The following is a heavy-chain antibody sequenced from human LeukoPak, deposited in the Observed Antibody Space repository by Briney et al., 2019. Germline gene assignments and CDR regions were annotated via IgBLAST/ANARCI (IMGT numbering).Heavy chain of an antibody. V-gene: IGHV3-23*01. CDR1: GFTFSTYA. D-gene: IGHD2/OR15-2a*01. CDR3: AKNRGAPL. J-gene: IGHJ4*02. CDR2: INGSGGST. Sequence: GGSLRLSCAASGFTFSTYAMSRVRQAPGKGLEWVSDINGSGGSTYYADSVKGRFTISRDNSKNTLYLQMNSLRAEDTAIYYCAKNRGAPLWGQGTLVTVSS.